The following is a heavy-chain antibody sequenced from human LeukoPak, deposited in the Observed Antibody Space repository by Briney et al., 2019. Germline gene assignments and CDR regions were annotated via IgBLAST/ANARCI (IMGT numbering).Heavy chain of an antibody. D-gene: IGHD5-18*01. CDR3: ARIGGYSYGFDY. CDR2: INSDGSST. V-gene: IGHV3-74*01. Sequence: GGSLRLSCAASGFTFSSYWMHWVRQAPGKGLVWVSRINSDGSSTSYADSVKGRFTISRDNAKNTLYLQMNSLRAEDTSVYYCARIGGYSYGFDYWGQGTLVTVSS. CDR1: GFTFSSYW. J-gene: IGHJ4*02.